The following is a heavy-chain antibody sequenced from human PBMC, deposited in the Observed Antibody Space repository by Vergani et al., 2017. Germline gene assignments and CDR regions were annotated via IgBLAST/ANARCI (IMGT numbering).Heavy chain of an antibody. D-gene: IGHD3-10*01. CDR2: IHHSGDT. J-gene: IGHJ6*02. V-gene: IGHV4-38-2*01. Sequence: QVQLQESGPGLVKPSETLTLTCDVSDSSIMTNPYWGWFRQSPGKGLEWIGCIHHSGDTHYNSSLTSRVSISIVSSSKFSLRLTSVTAADTAIYYCARHRGSGGFFPSSYFFGMDVWGHGTTVTVSS. CDR3: ARHRGSGGFFPSSYFFGMDV. CDR1: DSSIMTNPY.